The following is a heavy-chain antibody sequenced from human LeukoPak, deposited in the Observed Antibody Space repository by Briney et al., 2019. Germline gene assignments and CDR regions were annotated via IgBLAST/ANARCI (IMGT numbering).Heavy chain of an antibody. CDR2: ISAYNGNT. J-gene: IGHJ4*02. CDR3: ARAIAEAATGDY. Sequence: ASVNVSCKASRYTFTSYGISWVRQAPGQGLEWMGWISAYNGNTNHAQKFQGRVTMTTDTSTSTAYMELRSLRSDDTAVYYCARAIAEAATGDYCRQGSLVTVSS. V-gene: IGHV1-18*01. D-gene: IGHD6-13*01. CDR1: RYTFTSYG.